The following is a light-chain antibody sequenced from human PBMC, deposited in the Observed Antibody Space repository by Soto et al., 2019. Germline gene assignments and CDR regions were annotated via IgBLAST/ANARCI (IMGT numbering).Light chain of an antibody. V-gene: IGLV2-23*01. J-gene: IGLJ2*01. CDR1: SSDVGSYNL. CDR3: CSYAGATTVI. Sequence: QSVLTQPASVSGSPGQSITISCTGTSSDVGSYNLVSWYQQHPGKAPKLMIYEGRNRPSGVSNRFSGSKSGNTASLTISGLQPEAEADYYCCSYAGATTVIFGGGTKLTVL. CDR2: EGR.